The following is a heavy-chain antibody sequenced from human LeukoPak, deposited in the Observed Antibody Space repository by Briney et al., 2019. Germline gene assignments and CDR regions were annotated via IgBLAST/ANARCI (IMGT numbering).Heavy chain of an antibody. D-gene: IGHD3-10*01. J-gene: IGHJ4*02. CDR1: GITFSSYA. Sequence: PGGSLRLSCAAAGITFSSYALSWVRQAPGKGLEWVSTISGTSDRTYYADSVKGRFTISRDKSKNTLYLQMNSLRAEDTAVYYCARGSYGSGSYHSDYWGQGTLVTVSS. CDR2: ISGTSDRT. CDR3: ARGSYGSGSYHSDY. V-gene: IGHV3-23*01.